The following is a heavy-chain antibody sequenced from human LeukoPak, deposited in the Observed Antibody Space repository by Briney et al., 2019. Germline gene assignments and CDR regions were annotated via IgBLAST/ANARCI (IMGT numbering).Heavy chain of an antibody. CDR3: AREYYYGSGSYYNGY. CDR2: IYYSGST. D-gene: IGHD3-10*01. CDR1: GGSISSSSYY. V-gene: IGHV4-39*01. Sequence: PSETLSLTCTVSGGSISSSSYYWGWIRQPPGKGLEWIGSIYYSGSTYYNPSLKSRVTISVDTSKNQFSLKLSSVTAADTAVYYCAREYYYGSGSYYNGYWGQGTLVTVSS. J-gene: IGHJ4*02.